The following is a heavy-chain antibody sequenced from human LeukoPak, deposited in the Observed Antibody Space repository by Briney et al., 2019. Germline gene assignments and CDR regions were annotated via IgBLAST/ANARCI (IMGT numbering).Heavy chain of an antibody. V-gene: IGHV4-59*01. CDR2: TYYSRTT. CDR1: GDSIRNYY. Sequence: SETLSLTCTASGDSIRNYYWTWIRQPPGKGLQWIGKTYYSRTTKYNPFLKSRATISVDTSKNQFSLKLTSVTAADTAVYYCARDRRYCNGGSCYSYDAFDIWGQGTMVTVSS. CDR3: ARDRRYCNGGSCYSYDAFDI. D-gene: IGHD2-15*01. J-gene: IGHJ3*02.